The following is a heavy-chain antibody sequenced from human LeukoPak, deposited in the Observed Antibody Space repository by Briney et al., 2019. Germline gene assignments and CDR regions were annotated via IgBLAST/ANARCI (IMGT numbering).Heavy chain of an antibody. CDR2: SIPILGIA. V-gene: IGHV1-69*02. J-gene: IGHJ4*02. D-gene: IGHD3-22*01. CDR1: GGTFSSYT. Sequence: GASVTVSCKASGGTFSSYTISWVRQAPGQGLEWMGRSIPILGIANYAQKFQGRVTITADKSTSTAYMELSSLRSDDTAVYYCATNLLYDSSGYPFDYWGQGTLVTVSS. CDR3: ATNLLYDSSGYPFDY.